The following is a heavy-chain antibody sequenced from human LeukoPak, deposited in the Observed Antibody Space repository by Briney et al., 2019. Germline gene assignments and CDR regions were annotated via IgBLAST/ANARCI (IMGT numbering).Heavy chain of an antibody. V-gene: IGHV1-2*02. CDR3: ARGWQINSSGGFVDP. J-gene: IGHJ5*02. CDR1: GYGFTEYY. D-gene: IGHD6-6*01. Sequence: GSLKVSCPASGYGFTEYYVHWIRQAPGQGLEWMGWINPSSGATIYAQKFQGRVTMTRDTFTTTAYMEINSLLSDDTAVYYCARGWQINSSGGFVDPWGQGTLVTVSS. CDR2: INPSSGAT.